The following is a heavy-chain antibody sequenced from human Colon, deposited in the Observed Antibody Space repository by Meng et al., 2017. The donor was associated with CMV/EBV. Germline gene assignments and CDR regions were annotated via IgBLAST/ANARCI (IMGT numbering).Heavy chain of an antibody. V-gene: IGHV3-9*01. J-gene: IGHJ6*02. Sequence: GGSLRLSCAASGFTFEDFAMHWVRQAPGKGLEWVAGITWNSVSVGYADSVKGRFTISRDNAKNSLYLQMNSLRAEDTALYYCAKAPGYSSSPGYYYGMDVWGQGTTVTVSS. CDR2: ITWNSVSV. CDR1: GFTFEDFA. D-gene: IGHD6-13*01. CDR3: AKAPGYSSSPGYYYGMDV.